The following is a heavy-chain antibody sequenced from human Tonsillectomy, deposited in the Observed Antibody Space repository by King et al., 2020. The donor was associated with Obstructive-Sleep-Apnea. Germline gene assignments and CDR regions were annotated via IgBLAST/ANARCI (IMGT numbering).Heavy chain of an antibody. D-gene: IGHD1-26*01. Sequence: VQLVESGGGLVQPGGSLRLSCAASGFTFSSYWMHWVRQAPGKGLVWVSHINNDGIITSYADSVKGRLTISRDNAKNTLYLQMNSLRAEDTAVYYCARDDFVEWERPDYRGQGTLVTVSS. CDR2: INNDGIIT. CDR1: GFTFSSYW. V-gene: IGHV3-74*01. J-gene: IGHJ4*02. CDR3: ARDDFVEWERPDY.